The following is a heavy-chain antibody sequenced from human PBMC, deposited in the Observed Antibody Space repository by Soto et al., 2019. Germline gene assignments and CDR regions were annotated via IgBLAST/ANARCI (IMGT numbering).Heavy chain of an antibody. Sequence: QVQLVQSGAEVKKPGSSVKVSCKASGGTFSSYAISWVRQAPGQGLEWMGGIIPIFGTANYAQKFQGRVTITADESTSKAYMELSSLRSEDTAVYYCASNNPGIAVAEGAFDIWGQGTMVTVSS. D-gene: IGHD6-19*01. CDR1: GGTFSSYA. J-gene: IGHJ3*02. V-gene: IGHV1-69*01. CDR3: ASNNPGIAVAEGAFDI. CDR2: IIPIFGTA.